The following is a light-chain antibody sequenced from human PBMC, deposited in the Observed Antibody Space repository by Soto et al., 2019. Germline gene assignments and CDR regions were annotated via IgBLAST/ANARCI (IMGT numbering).Light chain of an antibody. CDR1: QSINNR. V-gene: IGKV1-5*01. CDR2: DAS. J-gene: IGKJ1*01. Sequence: DIPITLSPSTLSAYKGERVTISCRASQSINNRLAWYQQMPGKAPTLLIYDASTLESGVPSRFRGSGSETEFTLTISGLQPDDFATYYCQQFIDGWTFG. CDR3: QQFIDGWT.